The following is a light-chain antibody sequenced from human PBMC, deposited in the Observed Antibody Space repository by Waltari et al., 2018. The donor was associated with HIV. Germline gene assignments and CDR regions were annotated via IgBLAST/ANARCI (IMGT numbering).Light chain of an antibody. CDR3: VGWDSRLSGYV. Sequence: QSVLTQPPSASGTPGQRVTISCSGSSSNIENDNVYWYQQLTGAAPRLLIYKDTQGPSGVPDRFTGSKSGTAASRAISGLRSEDEADYYCVGWDSRLSGYVFGSGTKVTVL. V-gene: IGLV1-47*01. CDR1: SSNIENDN. CDR2: KDT. J-gene: IGLJ1*01.